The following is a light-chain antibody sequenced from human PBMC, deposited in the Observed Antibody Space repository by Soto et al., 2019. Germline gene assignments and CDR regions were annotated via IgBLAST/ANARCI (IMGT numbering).Light chain of an antibody. V-gene: IGKV3-20*01. Sequence: EVVLTQSPGTLSLSPGERATLSCRASQSVSRSYLAWYQRKPGQAPRLLMYGSSNRPTGIPDRFSGSGSGTDFTLTISRLEPEDSAVYYYQQYRASSITFGQGTRLEIK. CDR1: QSVSRSY. CDR2: GSS. CDR3: QQYRASSIT. J-gene: IGKJ5*01.